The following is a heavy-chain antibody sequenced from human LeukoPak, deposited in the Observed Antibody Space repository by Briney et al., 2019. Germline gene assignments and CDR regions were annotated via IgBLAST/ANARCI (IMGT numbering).Heavy chain of an antibody. CDR1: GFTFSDYN. V-gene: IGHV3-33*08. CDR2: IWYDGSNK. CDR3: ARVFSGWYFYFDN. D-gene: IGHD6-19*01. Sequence: PGGSLRLSCAASGFTFSDYNMHWVRQAPGKGLEWVAVIWYDGSNKYYADSVKGRFTISRDNSKNTLYLQMNSLRAEDTAVYFCARVFSGWYFYFDNWGQGTLVTVSS. J-gene: IGHJ4*02.